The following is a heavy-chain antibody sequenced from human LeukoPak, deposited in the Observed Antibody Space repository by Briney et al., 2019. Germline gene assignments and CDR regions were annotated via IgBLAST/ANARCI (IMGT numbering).Heavy chain of an antibody. Sequence: PGRSLRLSCAASGFTFSSCGMHWVRQAPGKGLEWVAVIWYDGSNKYYADSVKGRFTISRDNSKNTLYLQMNSLRAEDTAVYYCARDYYGRPLLYYFDYWGQGTLVTVSS. CDR2: IWYDGSNK. CDR1: GFTFSSCG. CDR3: ARDYYGRPLLYYFDY. J-gene: IGHJ4*02. D-gene: IGHD2-21*02. V-gene: IGHV3-33*01.